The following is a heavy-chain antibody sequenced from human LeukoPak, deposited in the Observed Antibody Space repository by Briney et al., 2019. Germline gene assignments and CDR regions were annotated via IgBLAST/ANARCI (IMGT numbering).Heavy chain of an antibody. Sequence: PGGSLRLSCAASGFTFSDYAMNWVRQAPGKGLEWVSSVSSSSAFIYYADSVKGRFTISRDNARNSLYLQMNSLRAEDTAVYYCARVGGGYYASGHDLDYWGQGTLVTVSS. CDR3: ARVGGGYYASGHDLDY. CDR2: VSSSSAFI. D-gene: IGHD3-10*01. J-gene: IGHJ4*02. V-gene: IGHV3-21*01. CDR1: GFTFSDYA.